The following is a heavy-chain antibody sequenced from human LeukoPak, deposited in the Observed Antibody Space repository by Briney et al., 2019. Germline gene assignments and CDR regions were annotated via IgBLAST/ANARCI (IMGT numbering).Heavy chain of an antibody. J-gene: IGHJ4*02. CDR1: VYTFTGYY. Sequence: ASLKVSCKASVYTFTGYYMHWGRQAPGQGLEWMGWINPNRGGTNYAQKFQGRVTMTRDTSISTAYMELSRLRSDDTAVYYCARVEIWYYYDSSGYPFDYWGQGTLVTVSS. CDR2: INPNRGGT. V-gene: IGHV1-2*02. CDR3: ARVEIWYYYDSSGYPFDY. D-gene: IGHD3-22*01.